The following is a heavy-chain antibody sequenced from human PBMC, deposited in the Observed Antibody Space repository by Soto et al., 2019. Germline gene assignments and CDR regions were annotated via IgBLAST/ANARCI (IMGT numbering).Heavy chain of an antibody. Sequence: GGSLRLSCAASGFTFRTYAMSWVRQAPGRGLVWVSAISGSGGSTYYADSVKGRFTISRDNSKSTLYLQMNSLRAEDTAVYYCAKDLHLLGYCNGGSCYNLDYWGQGTLVTVSS. CDR3: AKDLHLLGYCNGGSCYNLDY. J-gene: IGHJ4*02. CDR2: ISGSGGST. CDR1: GFTFRTYA. D-gene: IGHD2-15*01. V-gene: IGHV3-23*01.